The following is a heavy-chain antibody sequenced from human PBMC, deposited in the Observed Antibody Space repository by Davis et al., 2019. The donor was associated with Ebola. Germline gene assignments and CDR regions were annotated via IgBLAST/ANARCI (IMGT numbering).Heavy chain of an antibody. CDR1: GYSFTSYW. V-gene: IGHV5-10-1*01. J-gene: IGHJ5*02. CDR2: IDPSDSYT. Sequence: KVSCKGSGYSFTSYWISWVRPMPGQGMEWMGRIDPSDSYTNYSPSFQGHVTISADKSISTAYLQWSSLKASDTAMYYCARHPGSTWGGVNWFDPWGQGTLVTVSS. D-gene: IGHD3-10*01. CDR3: ARHPGSTWGGVNWFDP.